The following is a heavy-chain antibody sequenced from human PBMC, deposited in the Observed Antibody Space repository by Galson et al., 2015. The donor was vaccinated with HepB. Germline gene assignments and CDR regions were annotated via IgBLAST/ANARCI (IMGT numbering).Heavy chain of an antibody. Sequence: CAASGFTVSGYSMNWDRQAPGKGVDGDASMSGTSWTINQADSLKGRFTIPRDNTKNSLYMQMSSLRAEDTAVYYCTRDSSGVTVPYPIDIWGQGTTVTVSS. CDR1: GFTVSGYS. CDR3: TRDSSGVTVPYPIDI. V-gene: IGHV3-21*01. J-gene: IGHJ6*02. CDR2: MSGTSWTI. D-gene: IGHD3-10*01.